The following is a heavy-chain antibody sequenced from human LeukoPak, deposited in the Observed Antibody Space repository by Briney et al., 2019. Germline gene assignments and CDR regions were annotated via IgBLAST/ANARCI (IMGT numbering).Heavy chain of an antibody. CDR3: ARDLNCGGDCYAH. V-gene: IGHV3-7*01. Sequence: GGSLRLSCAASGFTFSSYWMSWVRQAPGKGLEWVANIKQDGSEKYYVDSVKGRFTISRDNAKNSLYLQMNSLRAEDTAVYYCARDLNCGGDCYAHWGQGTLVTVSS. D-gene: IGHD2-21*02. J-gene: IGHJ4*02. CDR2: IKQDGSEK. CDR1: GFTFSSYW.